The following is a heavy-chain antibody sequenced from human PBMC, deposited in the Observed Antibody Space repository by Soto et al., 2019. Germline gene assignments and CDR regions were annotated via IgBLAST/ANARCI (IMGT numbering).Heavy chain of an antibody. Sequence: EVELLESGGGLVHPGGSLRLSCEASGFTFSSYAMSWVRRAPGRGLEWVSTISGSGGSTFYADSVKGRFTISRDSSKNTLYLQMNSLRAEDTAVYYCAKDCPVGHYYGLYGMDVWGQGTTVTVSS. CDR1: GFTFSSYA. J-gene: IGHJ6*02. CDR2: ISGSGGST. V-gene: IGHV3-23*01. D-gene: IGHD3-10*01. CDR3: AKDCPVGHYYGLYGMDV.